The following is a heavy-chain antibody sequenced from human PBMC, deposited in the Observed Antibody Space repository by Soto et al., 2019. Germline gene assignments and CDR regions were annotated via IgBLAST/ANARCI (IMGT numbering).Heavy chain of an antibody. V-gene: IGHV4-4*02. D-gene: IGHD6-19*01. CDR2: IFHSGRT. CDR1: GASIISNDW. CDR3: ARANLRSGWNFDH. J-gene: IGHJ4*02. Sequence: PSETLSLTCSVCGASIISNDWWIWIRQTPGKGLEWIGEIFHSGRTNYSPSFKSRVTISVDTSKSQFSLEMASVTAADTAVYYCARANLRSGWNFDHWGQGSPVTVSS.